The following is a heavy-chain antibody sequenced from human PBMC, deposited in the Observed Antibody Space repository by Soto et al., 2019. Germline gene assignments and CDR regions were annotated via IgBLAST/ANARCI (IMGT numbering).Heavy chain of an antibody. CDR3: ARRTGVDYYYYYMDV. D-gene: IGHD2-15*01. CDR2: ISAYNGNT. J-gene: IGHJ6*03. V-gene: IGHV1-18*01. CDR1: GYTFTSYG. Sequence: QVQLVQSGAEVKKPGASVKVSCKASGYTFTSYGISWVRQAPGQGLEWMGWISAYNGNTNYAQKLQGRVTMTTDTTTITAYMELRIRRSDDTAVYYCARRTGVDYYYYYMDVWGKGTTVTVSS.